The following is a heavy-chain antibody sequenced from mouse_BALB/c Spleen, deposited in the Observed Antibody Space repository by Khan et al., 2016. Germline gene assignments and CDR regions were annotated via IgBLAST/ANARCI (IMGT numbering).Heavy chain of an antibody. J-gene: IGHJ2*01. Sequence: QMQLKQSGAELVRPGSSVKISCKASGYAFSSYWMNWVKQRPGQGLEWIGQIYPGDGDTNYNGKFKGKATLTADKSSSTAYMQLSSLTSEDSAGYFCARDDGSSDYWGQGTTLTVSS. CDR1: GYAFSSYW. CDR3: ARDDGSSDY. V-gene: IGHV1-80*01. CDR2: IYPGDGDT. D-gene: IGHD2-3*01.